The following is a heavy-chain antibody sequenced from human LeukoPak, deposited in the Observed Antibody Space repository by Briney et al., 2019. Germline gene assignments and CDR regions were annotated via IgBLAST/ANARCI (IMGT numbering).Heavy chain of an antibody. J-gene: IGHJ3*02. CDR3: ARDEGAKRAFDI. Sequence: ASVRVSCKASGYTFTGYYMHWVRQAPGQGLEWMGWINPNSGGTNYAQKFQGRVTMTRDTSISTAYMELSRLRSDDTAVYYCARDEGAKRAFDIWGQGTMSPSLQ. V-gene: IGHV1-2*02. CDR2: INPNSGGT. CDR1: GYTFTGYY. D-gene: IGHD1-26*01.